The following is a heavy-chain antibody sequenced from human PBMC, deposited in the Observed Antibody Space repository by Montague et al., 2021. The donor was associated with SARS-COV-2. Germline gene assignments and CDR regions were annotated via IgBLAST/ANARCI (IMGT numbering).Heavy chain of an antibody. J-gene: IGHJ6*02. D-gene: IGHD6-13*01. CDR3: ARATHDSSSWTYYYYYVMDV. V-gene: IGHV3-13*04. Sequence: SLRLSCAASGFTFSSYDMHWVRQAIGKGLEWVSAIGTAGDTYYPGSVKGRFTISRENAKNSLYLQMNSLRAGDTAVYYCARATHDSSSWTYYYYYVMDVWGQGTTVTVSS. CDR2: IGTAGDT. CDR1: GFTFSSYD.